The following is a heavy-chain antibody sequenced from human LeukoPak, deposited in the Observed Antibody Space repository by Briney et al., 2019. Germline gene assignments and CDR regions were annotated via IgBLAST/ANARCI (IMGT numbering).Heavy chain of an antibody. J-gene: IGHJ4*02. Sequence: GASVTVSCKASGYTFTDYYIHWVRQAPGQGLEWMGWIHPNTVVTNFDQKFQGRVTLTRDTSISTAYMELSRLRSDDTALYYCARGTKDILGPVDYWGQGTLVTVSS. CDR3: ARGTKDILGPVDY. CDR2: IHPNTVVT. D-gene: IGHD1-26*01. CDR1: GYTFTDYY. V-gene: IGHV1-2*02.